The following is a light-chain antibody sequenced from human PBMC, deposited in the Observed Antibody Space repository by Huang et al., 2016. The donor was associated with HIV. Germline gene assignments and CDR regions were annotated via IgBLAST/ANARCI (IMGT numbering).Light chain of an antibody. V-gene: IGKV2-28*01. CDR3: MQSLQTPPYT. CDR1: QSLLHRNGHNY. Sequence: DIVMTQSPLSLPVTPGEPASISCRSSQSLLHRNGHNYLDWYVQKPGQSQQLLIYLGSNRASGVPDRLSGSGSGTDFTLKISRVEAEDVGIYYCMQSLQTPPYTFGQGTKLEIK. J-gene: IGKJ2*01. CDR2: LGS.